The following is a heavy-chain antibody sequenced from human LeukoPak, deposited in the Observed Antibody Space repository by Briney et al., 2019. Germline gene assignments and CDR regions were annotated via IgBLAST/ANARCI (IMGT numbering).Heavy chain of an antibody. J-gene: IGHJ4*02. D-gene: IGHD2-2*02. CDR2: IYYSGST. CDR1: GGSISSGGYY. CDR3: ARDPRVDYCSSTSCYSR. Sequence: SSQTLSLTCTVSGGSISSGGYYWSWIRQHPGKGLEWIGYIYYSGSTYYNPSLKSRVTISVDTSKNQFSLKLSSVTAADTAVYYCARDPRVDYCSSTSCYSRWGQGTLVTVSS. V-gene: IGHV4-31*03.